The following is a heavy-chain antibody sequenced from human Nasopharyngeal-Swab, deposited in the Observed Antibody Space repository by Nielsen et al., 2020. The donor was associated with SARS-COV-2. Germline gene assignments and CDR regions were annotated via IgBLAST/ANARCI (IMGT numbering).Heavy chain of an antibody. CDR2: IYWDDDK. D-gene: IGHD3-10*01. Sequence: SGPTLVKPTQTLTLTCTFSGFSLSTSGVGVGWIRQPPGKALEWLALIYWDDDKRYSPSLKSRLTITKDTSKNQVVLTMTNIDPVDTATYYCAHRFRITVDYLGQGTLVTVSS. CDR3: AHRFRITVDY. V-gene: IGHV2-5*02. J-gene: IGHJ4*02. CDR1: GFSLSTSGVG.